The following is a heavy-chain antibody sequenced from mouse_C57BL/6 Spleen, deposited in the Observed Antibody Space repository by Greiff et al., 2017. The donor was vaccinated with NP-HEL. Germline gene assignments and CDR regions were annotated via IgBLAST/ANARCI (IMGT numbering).Heavy chain of an antibody. CDR3: AIYTNYWFAY. CDR2: IRYDGSN. D-gene: IGHD2-5*01. Sequence: ESGPGLVKPSQSLSLTCSVTGYSITSGYYWYWIRQLPGNKLEWRGYIRYDGSNNYNQSLKNRTTITLDTSKNPLILKLNSVTTEDTAANYSAIYTNYWFAYWGQGTLVTVSA. CDR1: GYSITSGYY. J-gene: IGHJ3*01. V-gene: IGHV3-6*01.